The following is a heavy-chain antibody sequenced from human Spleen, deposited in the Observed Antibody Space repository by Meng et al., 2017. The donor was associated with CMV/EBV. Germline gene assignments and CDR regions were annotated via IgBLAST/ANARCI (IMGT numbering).Heavy chain of an antibody. D-gene: IGHD3-16*01. J-gene: IGHJ4*02. V-gene: IGHV3-21*01. CDR3: ACHGTWAPTDY. CDR2: ISSSSSYI. CDR1: GFTFSSYS. Sequence: GGSLRLSCAASGFTFSSYSMNWVRQAPGKGLKWVSSISSSSSYIYYADSVKGRFTISRDNAKNSLYLQMNSLRAEDTAVYYCACHGTWAPTDYWGQGTLVTVSS.